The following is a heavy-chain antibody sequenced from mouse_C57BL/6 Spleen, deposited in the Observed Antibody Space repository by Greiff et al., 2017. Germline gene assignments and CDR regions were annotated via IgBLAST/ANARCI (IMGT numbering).Heavy chain of an antibody. J-gene: IGHJ2*01. CDR1: GYTFTDYY. D-gene: IGHD2-2*01. CDR2: IYPGSGNT. Sequence: QVQLQQSGPELVKPGASVKISCKASGYTFTDYYINWVKPRPGQGLAWIGWIYPGSGNTKYNEKFKGKATLTVDTSSSTAYMQLSSLTSADSAVYVGARESGYDAFDDWGQGTTLTVAS. V-gene: IGHV1-84*01. CDR3: ARESGYDAFDD.